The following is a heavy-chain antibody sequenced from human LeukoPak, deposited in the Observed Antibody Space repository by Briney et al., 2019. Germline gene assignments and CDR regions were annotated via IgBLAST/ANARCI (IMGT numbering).Heavy chain of an antibody. CDR1: GFTFSNHA. Sequence: PGGSLRLSCAASGFTFSNHAMNWVRQAPGKGLEWVTVISYDGNNKYYADSVRGRFTISRDNSKRTLYLQMNSLRPEDTAVYYCARQEVGIGWFIDFWGQGTLVTVSS. J-gene: IGHJ4*02. CDR3: ARQEVGIGWFIDF. D-gene: IGHD6-19*01. V-gene: IGHV3-30-3*01. CDR2: ISYDGNNK.